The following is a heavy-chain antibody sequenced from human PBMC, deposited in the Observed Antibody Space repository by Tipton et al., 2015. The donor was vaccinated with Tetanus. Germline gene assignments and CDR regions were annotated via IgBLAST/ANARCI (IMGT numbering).Heavy chain of an antibody. CDR2: ISSSSSYI. V-gene: IGHV3-21*01. J-gene: IGHJ4*02. CDR1: GFTFSSYS. Sequence: TASGFTFSSYSMNWVRQAPGKGLEWVSSISSSSSYIYYADSVKGRFTISRDNAKNSLYLQMNSLRAEDTAVYYCARAQYDYGDPRWGQGTLVTVSS. D-gene: IGHD4-17*01. CDR3: ARAQYDYGDPR.